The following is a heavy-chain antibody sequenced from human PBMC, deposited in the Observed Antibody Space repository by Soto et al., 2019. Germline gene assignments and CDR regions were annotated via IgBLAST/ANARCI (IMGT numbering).Heavy chain of an antibody. CDR1: GFIINNYA. J-gene: IGHJ6*02. CDR2: ISYDGSNK. CDR3: ARRQDFGGPHYYYGMDV. Sequence: QVQLVESGGGVVQPGRSLRVSCAASGFIINNYAMHWVRQTPGKGLEWMAVISYDGSNKHYADSVKGRFTISRDNSKNTLYLQMNNLRHDDSAVYYCARRQDFGGPHYYYGMDVWGQGTTVTVSS. D-gene: IGHD3-3*01. V-gene: IGHV3-30*04.